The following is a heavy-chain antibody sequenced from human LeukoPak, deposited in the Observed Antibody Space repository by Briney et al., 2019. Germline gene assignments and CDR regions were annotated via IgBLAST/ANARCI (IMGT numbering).Heavy chain of an antibody. J-gene: IGHJ4*02. CDR2: INPNSGNT. V-gene: IGHV1-8*02. CDR1: GYTFTGYY. CDR3: ARAVGECSGGSCYEYYFDY. D-gene: IGHD2-15*01. Sequence: ASVKVSCKASGYTFTGYYMHWVRQAPGQGLEWMGWINPNSGNTGYAQKFQGRVTMTRNTSISTAYMELSSLRSEDTAVYYCARAVGECSGGSCYEYYFDYWGQGTLVTVSS.